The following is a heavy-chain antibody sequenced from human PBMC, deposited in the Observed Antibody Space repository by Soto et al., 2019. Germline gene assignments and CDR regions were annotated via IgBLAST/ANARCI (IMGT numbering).Heavy chain of an antibody. J-gene: IGHJ4*02. D-gene: IGHD5-12*01. CDR1: GFTFSDYY. V-gene: IGHV3-11*06. CDR3: AGGWLQFPGY. Sequence: GGSLRLSCAASGFTFSDYYMSWIRQAPGKGLEWVSYISSSSSYTNYADSVKGRFTISRDNTKNSLYLQMNSLRAEDTAVYYCAGGWLQFPGYWGQGTLVTVSS. CDR2: ISSSSSYT.